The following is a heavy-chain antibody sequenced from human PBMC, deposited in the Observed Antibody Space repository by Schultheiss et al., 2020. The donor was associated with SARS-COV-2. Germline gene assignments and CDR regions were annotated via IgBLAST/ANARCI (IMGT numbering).Heavy chain of an antibody. CDR2: IKQDGSEK. V-gene: IGHV3-7*03. D-gene: IGHD3-22*01. Sequence: GGSLRLSCAASGFTFSSYWMSWVRQAPGKGLEWVANIKQDGSEKYYVDSVKGRFTISRDNAKNSLYLQMNSLRAEDTAVYYCAKDLSPAPTYYYDSSGYRILWYFDLWGRGTLVTVSS. CDR3: AKDLSPAPTYYYDSSGYRILWYFDL. CDR1: GFTFSSYW. J-gene: IGHJ2*01.